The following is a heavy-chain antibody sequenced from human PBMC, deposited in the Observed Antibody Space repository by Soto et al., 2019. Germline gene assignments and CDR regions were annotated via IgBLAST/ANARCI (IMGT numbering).Heavy chain of an antibody. CDR2: ISYDGTNK. D-gene: IGHD6-19*01. J-gene: IGHJ5*01. CDR3: AREPSPYTSGWYGVDF. CDR1: GFMFSVYA. Sequence: GGSLRLSCAASGFMFSVYAMLWVRQAPGKGLEWVAVISYDGTNKYYADSVKGRFTISRDNSKNTLFLQMNSLRAEDTAVYYCAREPSPYTSGWYGVDFWGHGTLVTVYS. V-gene: IGHV3-30*04.